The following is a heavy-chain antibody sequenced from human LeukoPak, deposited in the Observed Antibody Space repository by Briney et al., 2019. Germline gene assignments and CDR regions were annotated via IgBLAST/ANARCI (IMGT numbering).Heavy chain of an antibody. CDR3: ARDSVPTPPDYYYGMDV. J-gene: IGHJ6*02. CDR1: GGSISSYY. D-gene: IGHD4-11*01. V-gene: IGHV4-59*01. CDR2: IYYSGST. Sequence: PSETLSLTCTVSGGSISSYYWSWLRQPPGKGLEWLGYIYYSGSTNYNPSLKSRVTISVDTSKDQFSLKLSSVTAADTAVYYCARDSVPTPPDYYYGMDVWGQGTTVTVSS.